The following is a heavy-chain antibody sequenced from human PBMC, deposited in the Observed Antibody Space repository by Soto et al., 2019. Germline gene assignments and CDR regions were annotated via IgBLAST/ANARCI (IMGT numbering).Heavy chain of an antibody. CDR1: GGSISSGGYS. J-gene: IGHJ4*02. V-gene: IGHV4-30-2*01. CDR3: APSRITISGVVITLFDY. Sequence: SETLSLTCAVSGGSISSGGYSWSWIRQPPGKGLEWIGYIYHSGSTYYNPSLKSRVTISVDRSKNQFSLKLSSVTAADTAVYYRAPSRITISGVVITLFDYWGQRTLVTVSS. D-gene: IGHD3-3*01. CDR2: IYHSGST.